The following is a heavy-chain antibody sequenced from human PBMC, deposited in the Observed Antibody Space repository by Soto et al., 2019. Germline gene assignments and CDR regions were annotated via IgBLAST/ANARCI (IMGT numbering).Heavy chain of an antibody. CDR3: ARAGAAPYYYYGLDV. CDR1: GYTFTNYG. V-gene: IGHV1-18*01. D-gene: IGHD3-10*01. Sequence: ASVKVSCKASGYTFTNYGISWVRQAPGQGLEWMGWISAYNGNINYAQKLQGRVTMTTDKSTDTAYMDLRSLTSDDTAIYYCARAGAAPYYYYGLDVWGQGTTVTVSS. J-gene: IGHJ6*02. CDR2: ISAYNGNI.